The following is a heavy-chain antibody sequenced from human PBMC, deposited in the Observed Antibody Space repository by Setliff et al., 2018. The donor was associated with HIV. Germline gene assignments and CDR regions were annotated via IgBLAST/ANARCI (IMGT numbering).Heavy chain of an antibody. D-gene: IGHD2-8*02. J-gene: IGHJ4*02. CDR3: VKDAYSTGKPGIS. V-gene: IGHV3-23*01. CDR1: GFSFRNYA. Sequence: GGSLRLSCAASGFSFRNYAMSWVRQAPGKGPEWVSGISAYDDSTYYADSVKGRFTVSTDNFENVVYLQMNSLRVDDTAVYYCVKDAYSTGKPGISWGQGTQVTVSS. CDR2: ISAYDDST.